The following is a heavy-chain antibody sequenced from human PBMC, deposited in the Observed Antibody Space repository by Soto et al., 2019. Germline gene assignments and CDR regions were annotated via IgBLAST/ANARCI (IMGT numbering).Heavy chain of an antibody. J-gene: IGHJ6*02. V-gene: IGHV3-23*01. Sequence: RGSLRLSCAASGLDFSSEVMCWVRQAPGQGLEWVSSISGSGRTIYHADSMRGRFAISRDNSKNSLYVQLNDLRVDDKAVYYCAKVRPSYYYGMDVWGQGTAVSVS. CDR1: GLDFSSEV. CDR3: AKVRPSYYYGMDV. CDR2: ISGSGRTI.